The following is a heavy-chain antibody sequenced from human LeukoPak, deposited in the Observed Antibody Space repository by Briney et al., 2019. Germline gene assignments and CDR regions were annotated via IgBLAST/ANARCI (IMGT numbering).Heavy chain of an antibody. CDR3: ARRRDERGYKDIFDI. V-gene: IGHV1-2*02. J-gene: IGHJ3*02. D-gene: IGHD5-18*01. Sequence: GASVKVSCKASGYTFTGYYMHWVRQAPGRGLEWMGWINPNSGGTNYAQKFQGRVTMTRDTSISTAYMELSRLRSDDTAVYYCARRRDERGYKDIFDIWGQGTMVTVSS. CDR2: INPNSGGT. CDR1: GYTFTGYY.